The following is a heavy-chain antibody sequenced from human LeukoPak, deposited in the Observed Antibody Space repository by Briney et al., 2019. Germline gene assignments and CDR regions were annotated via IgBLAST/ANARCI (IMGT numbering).Heavy chain of an antibody. CDR2: IYYSGST. V-gene: IGHV4-59*12. CDR3: ARGSVVVTATTEHDAFDI. Sequence: SETLSLTCTVSGGSFSGYYWSWIRQPPGKGLEWIGYIYYSGSTYYNPSLKSRVTISVDTSKNQFSLKLSSVTAADTAVYYCARGSVVVTATTEHDAFDIWGQGTMVTVSS. J-gene: IGHJ3*02. D-gene: IGHD2-21*02. CDR1: GGSFSGYY.